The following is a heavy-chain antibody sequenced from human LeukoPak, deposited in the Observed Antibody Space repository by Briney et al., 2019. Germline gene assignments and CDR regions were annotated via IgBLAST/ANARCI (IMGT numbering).Heavy chain of an antibody. Sequence: ASETLSLTCTVSGGSISSSSYYWGWIRQPPGKGLEWIGSIYYSGSTYYNPSLKSRVTISVDTSKNQFSLKLSSVTAADTAVYYCARPQGYYYDSSGYDAFDIWGQGTMVTVSS. CDR2: IYYSGST. V-gene: IGHV4-39*01. D-gene: IGHD3-22*01. J-gene: IGHJ3*02. CDR1: GGSISSSSYY. CDR3: ARPQGYYYDSSGYDAFDI.